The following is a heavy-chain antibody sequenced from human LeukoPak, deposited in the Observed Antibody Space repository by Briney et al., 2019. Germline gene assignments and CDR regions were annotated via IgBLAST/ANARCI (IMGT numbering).Heavy chain of an antibody. CDR3: ARGSLEMATITKFDC. D-gene: IGHD5-24*01. V-gene: IGHV1-69*05. Sequence: SVKVSCKASGGTFSSYAISWVRQAPGQGLEWMGGVIPIFGTSNYAQKFQGRVTITTDGSTSTAYMELTSLRSEDTAVYFCARGSLEMATITKFDCWGQGTLVAVSS. CDR1: GGTFSSYA. J-gene: IGHJ4*02. CDR2: VIPIFGTS.